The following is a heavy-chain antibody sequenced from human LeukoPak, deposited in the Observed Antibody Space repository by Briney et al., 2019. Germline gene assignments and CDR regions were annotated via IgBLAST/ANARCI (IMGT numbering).Heavy chain of an antibody. J-gene: IGHJ4*02. CDR3: ARGPPGYGDYALDY. Sequence: ASVKVSCKASGYTFTDYHVHWVRQAPGQGLQWMGWIDPKSGGTNYAQKFQGRVTMTRDTSISTAYMELSSLRSEDTAVYYCARGPPGYGDYALDYWGQGTLVTVSS. CDR2: IDPKSGGT. D-gene: IGHD4-17*01. V-gene: IGHV1-2*02. CDR1: GYTFTDYH.